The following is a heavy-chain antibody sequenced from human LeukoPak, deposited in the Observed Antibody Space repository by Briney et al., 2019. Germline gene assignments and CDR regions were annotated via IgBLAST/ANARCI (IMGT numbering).Heavy chain of an antibody. CDR3: AKDMATIWNSGLSDY. V-gene: IGHV4-59*01. Sequence: SETLSLTCTVSGGSISSYYWSWIRQPPGKGLEWIGYIYYSGSTNYNPSLKSRVTISVDTSKNQFSLKLSSVTAADTAVYYCAKDMATIWNSGLSDYWGQGTLVTVSS. CDR2: IYYSGST. CDR1: GGSISSYY. J-gene: IGHJ4*02. D-gene: IGHD5-24*01.